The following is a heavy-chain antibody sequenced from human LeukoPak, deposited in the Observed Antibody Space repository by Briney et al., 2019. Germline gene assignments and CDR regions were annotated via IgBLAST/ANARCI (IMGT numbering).Heavy chain of an antibody. V-gene: IGHV3-7*01. Sequence: AGGSLILSCAASGFTFNSYWMSWVRQAPGKGLEWVASVKEDGSEQYYVDSVRGRFIISRDNAKNSLYLQMSSLRAEDTAVYYCTRQPTTLDGSKFMSTDHWGQGTLVTVSS. CDR3: TRQPTTLDGSKFMSTDH. CDR1: GFTFNSYW. D-gene: IGHD5/OR15-5a*01. J-gene: IGHJ4*02. CDR2: VKEDGSEQ.